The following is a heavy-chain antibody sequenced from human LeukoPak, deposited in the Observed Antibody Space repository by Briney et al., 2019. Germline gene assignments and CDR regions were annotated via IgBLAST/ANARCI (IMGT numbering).Heavy chain of an antibody. Sequence: GGSLRLSCAASGLSISTNYRSWVRQAPGEGLEWVSVIYSGGSTYYTDSVKGRFTISGDNSKNTLYLQMNSLRAEDTAVYYCVKGGWFGQSPSDVFDIWGQGTMVTVSS. D-gene: IGHD3-10*01. CDR1: GLSISTNY. J-gene: IGHJ3*02. CDR3: VKGGWFGQSPSDVFDI. CDR2: IYSGGST. V-gene: IGHV3-66*01.